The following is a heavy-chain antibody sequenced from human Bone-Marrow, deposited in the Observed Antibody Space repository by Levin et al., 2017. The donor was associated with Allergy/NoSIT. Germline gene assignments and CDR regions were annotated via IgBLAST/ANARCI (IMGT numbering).Heavy chain of an antibody. Sequence: GESLKISCVGSSEMFRNYELTWVRQAPGRGLEWISYISSSGLTITYSDSVKGRFTVSRDNDRNTLFLQMDDLRVEDTGLYFCADVYCSVGTCFFDYWGRGTLVTV. CDR3: ADVYCSVGTCFFDY. J-gene: IGHJ4*02. D-gene: IGHD2-15*01. CDR2: ISSSGLTI. V-gene: IGHV3-48*03. CDR1: SEMFRNYE.